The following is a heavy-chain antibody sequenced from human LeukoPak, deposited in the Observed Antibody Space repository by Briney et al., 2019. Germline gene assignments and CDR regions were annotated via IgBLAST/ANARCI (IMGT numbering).Heavy chain of an antibody. Sequence: ASVKVSCKASGYTFTSYAMHWVRQAPGQRLEWMGWINAGNGNTKYSQKFQGRVTITRDTSASTAYMELSSLRSEDTAVYYCASRGYSSSWSWGAFDIWGQGTMVTVSS. J-gene: IGHJ3*02. CDR2: INAGNGNT. CDR1: GYTFTSYA. CDR3: ASRGYSSSWSWGAFDI. D-gene: IGHD6-13*01. V-gene: IGHV1-3*01.